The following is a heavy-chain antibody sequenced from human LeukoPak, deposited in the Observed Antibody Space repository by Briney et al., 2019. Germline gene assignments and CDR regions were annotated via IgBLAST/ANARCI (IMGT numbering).Heavy chain of an antibody. J-gene: IGHJ5*02. Sequence: GGSLRLSCTTSGFSFNTYSMSWVRQAPGKGLEWVSAINDDTPYYTDSVKGRFTVSRDNSRDTLYLHLNSLRAEDTAIYYCAKEYDLWHEQGNWFDTWGQGGLVTVSS. V-gene: IGHV3-23*01. CDR2: INDDTP. CDR3: AKEYDLWHEQGNWFDT. D-gene: IGHD3-3*01. CDR1: GFSFNTYS.